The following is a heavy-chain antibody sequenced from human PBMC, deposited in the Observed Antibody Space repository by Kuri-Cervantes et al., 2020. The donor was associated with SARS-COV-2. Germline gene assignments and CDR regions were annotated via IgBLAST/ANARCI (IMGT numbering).Heavy chain of an antibody. V-gene: IGHV3-33*01. CDR3: ARGNDYGEDFDY. D-gene: IGHD4-17*01. CDR2: IWYDGSNK. Sequence: GGSLRFSCAASGFTFSSYGMHWVRQAPGKGLEWVAVIWYDGSNKYYADSVKGRFTISRDNSKNTLYLQMNSLRAEDTAVYYCARGNDYGEDFDYWGQGTLVTVSS. CDR1: GFTFSSYG. J-gene: IGHJ4*02.